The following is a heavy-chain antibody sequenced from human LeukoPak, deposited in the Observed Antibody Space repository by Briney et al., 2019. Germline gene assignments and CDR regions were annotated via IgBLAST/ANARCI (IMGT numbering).Heavy chain of an antibody. J-gene: IGHJ4*02. CDR3: AKADYYDSSGFFDY. Sequence: PGGSLRLSCAASGFTFDDYAIHWVRQAPGKGLEWVSLISGDGGSTYYADSVKGRFTISRDNSKNSLYLQMNSLRAEDTALYYYAKADYYDSSGFFDYWGQGTLVTVSS. V-gene: IGHV3-43*02. D-gene: IGHD3-22*01. CDR1: GFTFDDYA. CDR2: ISGDGGST.